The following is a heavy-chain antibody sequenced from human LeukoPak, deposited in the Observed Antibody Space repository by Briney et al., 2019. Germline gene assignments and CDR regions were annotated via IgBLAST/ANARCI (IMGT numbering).Heavy chain of an antibody. CDR1: GYTFTSYY. J-gene: IGHJ4*02. CDR2: IIPILGIA. D-gene: IGHD6-13*01. Sequence: GASVKVSCKASGYTFTSYYMHWVRQAPGQGLEWMGRIIPILGIANYAQKFQGGVTITADKSTSTAYMELSSLRSEDTAVYYCADSSSWYYFDYWGQGTLVTVSS. CDR3: ADSSSWYYFDY. V-gene: IGHV1-69*02.